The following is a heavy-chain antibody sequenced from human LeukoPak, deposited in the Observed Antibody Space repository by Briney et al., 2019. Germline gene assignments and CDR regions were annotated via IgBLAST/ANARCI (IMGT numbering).Heavy chain of an antibody. J-gene: IGHJ4*02. CDR1: GFTFSSYG. Sequence: PGGSLRLSCAASGFTFSSYGMHWVRQAPGKGLEWVAVISYDGSNQYYADSVKGRFTISRDNSKNTLYLQMNSLRAEDTAVYYCAKDPYGSGSYSRFDYWGQGTLVTVSS. CDR2: ISYDGSNQ. D-gene: IGHD3-10*01. CDR3: AKDPYGSGSYSRFDY. V-gene: IGHV3-30*18.